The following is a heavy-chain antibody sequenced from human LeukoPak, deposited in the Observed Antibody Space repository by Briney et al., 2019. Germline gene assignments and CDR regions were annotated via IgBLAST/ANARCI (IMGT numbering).Heavy chain of an antibody. CDR2: IYHSGST. V-gene: IGHV4-4*02. J-gene: IGHJ5*02. D-gene: IGHD1-26*01. Sequence: SETLSLTCAVSGGSISSSNWWSWVRQPPGKGLEWIGEIYHSGSTNYNPSLKSRVTISVDKSKNQFSLKLSSVTAADTAVYSCAKLGYSYNWFDPWGQGTLVTVSS. CDR3: AKLGYSYNWFDP. CDR1: GGSISSSNW.